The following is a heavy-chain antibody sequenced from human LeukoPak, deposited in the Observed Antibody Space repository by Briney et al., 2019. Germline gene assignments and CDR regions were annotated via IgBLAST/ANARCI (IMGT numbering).Heavy chain of an antibody. CDR1: GFTVSSNY. J-gene: IGHJ3*02. Sequence: PGGSLRLSCAASGFTVSSNYMSWVRQAPGKGLEWVSVIYSGGSTYYADSVKGRFTISRDNSKNTLYLQMNSLRAEDTAVYYCASLETTVTTDDAFDIWGQGTMVTVSS. D-gene: IGHD4-17*01. CDR2: IYSGGST. CDR3: ASLETTVTTDDAFDI. V-gene: IGHV3-53*01.